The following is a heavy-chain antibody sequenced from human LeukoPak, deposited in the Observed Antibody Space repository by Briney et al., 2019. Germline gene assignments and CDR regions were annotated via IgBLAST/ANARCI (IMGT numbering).Heavy chain of an antibody. V-gene: IGHV3-7*01. CDR1: GFTFSSYW. CDR3: AREGRWLRFLFDY. D-gene: IGHD5-12*01. CDR2: IKQDGSEK. J-gene: IGHJ4*02. Sequence: GGSLRLSCAASGFTFSSYWMSWVRQAPGKGLEWVANIKQDGSEKYYVDSVKGRFTISRDNAKNSLYLQTNSLRAEDTAVYYCAREGRWLRFLFDYWGQGTLVTVSS.